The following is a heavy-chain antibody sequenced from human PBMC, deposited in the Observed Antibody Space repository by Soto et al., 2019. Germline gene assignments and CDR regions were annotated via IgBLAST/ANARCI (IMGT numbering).Heavy chain of an antibody. D-gene: IGHD2-2*01. Sequence: ASVKVSCKASGYTFTSYYMHWVRQAPGQGLEWMGLISANNGSTSYAQKLQGRVTMTTDTSTSTAYMELRGLRSDDTAVYYCARDRSYCSSTSCYSYFQHWGQGTLVTVSS. J-gene: IGHJ1*01. V-gene: IGHV1-18*04. CDR1: GYTFTSYY. CDR2: ISANNGST. CDR3: ARDRSYCSSTSCYSYFQH.